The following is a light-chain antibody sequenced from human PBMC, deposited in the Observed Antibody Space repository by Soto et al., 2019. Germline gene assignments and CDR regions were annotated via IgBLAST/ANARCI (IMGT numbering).Light chain of an antibody. CDR3: QQYNSYSWT. CDR2: DAS. V-gene: IGKV1-5*01. J-gene: IGKJ1*01. Sequence: DIQMTQSPSTLSASVGDRVTITCRASQSISSWLAWYQQKPGKAPKLLIYDASSLESGVPSRLSGSGSGTEFTLTISSLQPDDFATYYCQQYNSYSWTFGQGT. CDR1: QSISSW.